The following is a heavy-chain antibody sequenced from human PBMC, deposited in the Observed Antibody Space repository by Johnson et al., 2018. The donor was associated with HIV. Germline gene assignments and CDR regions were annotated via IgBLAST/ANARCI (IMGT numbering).Heavy chain of an antibody. CDR3: AREARMRDAFDI. J-gene: IGHJ3*02. CDR2: IYSGGST. Sequence: VQLVESGGGLIQPGGSLRLSCAASGFTVSSYYMSWVRQAPGKGLEWVSVIYSGGSTYYADSVKGRFTISRDNAKNSLYLQMNSLRAEDTALYYCAREARMRDAFDIWGQGTMVTVSS. D-gene: IGHD1-14*01. V-gene: IGHV3-53*01. CDR1: GFTVSSYY.